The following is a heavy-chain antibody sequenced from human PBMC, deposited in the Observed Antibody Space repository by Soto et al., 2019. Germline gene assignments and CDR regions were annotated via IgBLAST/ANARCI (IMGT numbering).Heavy chain of an antibody. D-gene: IGHD3-16*01. CDR3: ARDDGGAIFDH. Sequence: QVQLVQSGAEMKKPGASVKVSCKASGYTFATFGISWVRQAPGQGLEWMGWVSAYNGNTNYAQKFQGRVTMTRDTSTNTVYMELSSLISDDTAIFYCARDDGGAIFDHWGQGTLVTVSS. CDR1: GYTFATFG. J-gene: IGHJ4*02. CDR2: VSAYNGNT. V-gene: IGHV1-18*01.